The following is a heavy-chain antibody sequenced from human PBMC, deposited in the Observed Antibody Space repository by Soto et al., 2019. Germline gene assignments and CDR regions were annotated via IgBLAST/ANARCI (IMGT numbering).Heavy chain of an antibody. D-gene: IGHD3-9*01. CDR3: ARGLRYFDWLLSRYYYYGMDV. J-gene: IGHJ6*02. CDR1: GGTFSSYA. V-gene: IGHV1-69*13. Sequence: SVKVSCKASGGTFSSYAISWVRQAPGQGLEWMGGIIPIFGTANYAQKFQGRVTITADESTSTAYMELSSLRSEDTAVYYCARGLRYFDWLLSRYYYYGMDVWGQGTTVTVSS. CDR2: IIPIFGTA.